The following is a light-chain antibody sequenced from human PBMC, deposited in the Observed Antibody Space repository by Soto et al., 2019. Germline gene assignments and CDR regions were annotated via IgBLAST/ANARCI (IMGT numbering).Light chain of an antibody. V-gene: IGKV3D-15*01. CDR2: DAS. CDR1: QDVSRK. Sequence: EMVVTQSPATLSVSPGERVTLSCRTSQDVSRKLAWYQQKPGQPPSLLIYDASTRATGTPARFSDSGSGTEFTLAVSSLQSEDYALYFCQQYMRWPLTFGGGTKVEIK. J-gene: IGKJ4*01. CDR3: QQYMRWPLT.